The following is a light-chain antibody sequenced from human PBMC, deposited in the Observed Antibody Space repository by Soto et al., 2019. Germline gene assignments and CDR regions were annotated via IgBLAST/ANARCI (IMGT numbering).Light chain of an antibody. CDR2: DAS. Sequence: DIQMTQSPSTLSASVGDRVTITCRASQSISDWLAWYQQNPGKAPKVLIYDASNLETGVPSRFSGSGSGTDFTFTISSLQPEDIATYYCQQYDNLPLTFGQGTRLEIK. CDR1: QSISDW. CDR3: QQYDNLPLT. V-gene: IGKV1-33*01. J-gene: IGKJ5*01.